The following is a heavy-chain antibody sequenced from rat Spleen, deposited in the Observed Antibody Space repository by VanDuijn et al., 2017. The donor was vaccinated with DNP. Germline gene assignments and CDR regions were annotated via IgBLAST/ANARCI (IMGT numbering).Heavy chain of an antibody. V-gene: IGHV3-1*01. CDR2: ISHSGST. J-gene: IGHJ2*01. CDR3: ARWSNYFNY. Sequence: EVQLQESGPGLVKPSQSLSLTCSVTAYSITTNYWGWIRKFPGNKMEGVGHISHSGSTSYNPSLKSRISITRDTSKNQFFLNLNSVTTEDAATYYCARWSNYFNYWGQGVMVTVSS. CDR1: AYSITTNY.